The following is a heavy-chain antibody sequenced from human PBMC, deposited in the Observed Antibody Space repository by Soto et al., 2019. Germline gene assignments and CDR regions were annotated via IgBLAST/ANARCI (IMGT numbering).Heavy chain of an antibody. V-gene: IGHV4-31*03. J-gene: IGHJ2*01. CDR3: ARASRGYWYFDL. D-gene: IGHD1-1*01. Sequence: LSLTCTVSGGSVNSATNYWSWIRHRPGEGLESIGYIYYTGSSYYNPSLKSRITISVDTSKNQFSLNLNSVTATDTAVYYCARASRGYWYFDLWGRGTLVTVSS. CDR1: GGSVNSATNY. CDR2: IYYTGSS.